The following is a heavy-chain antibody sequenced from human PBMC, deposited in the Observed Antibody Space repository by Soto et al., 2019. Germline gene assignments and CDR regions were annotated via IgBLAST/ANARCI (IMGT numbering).Heavy chain of an antibody. CDR2: IFSNDEK. CDR1: GFSLSNATMG. J-gene: IGHJ6*02. CDR3: ARISRQLWPYYYSGLDV. D-gene: IGHD5-18*01. V-gene: IGHV2-26*01. Sequence: QVTLKESGPVLVQPTEPLTLTCTVSGFSLSNATMGVSWIRQPPGKALQWLAHIFSNDEKSYSTSLKSRLTISKDNSKSQVVLTMTTMDPVDTATYYCARISRQLWPYYYSGLDVWGQGTTVTVSS.